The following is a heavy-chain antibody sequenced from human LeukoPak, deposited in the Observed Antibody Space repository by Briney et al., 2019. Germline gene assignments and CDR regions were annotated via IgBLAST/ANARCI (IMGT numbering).Heavy chain of an antibody. CDR2: IKQDGSEK. J-gene: IGHJ4*02. V-gene: IGHV3-7*03. CDR1: GFTFSSYA. Sequence: GGSLRLSCAASGFTFSSYAMHWVRQAPGKGLEWVANIKQDGSEKYYVDSVKGRFTISRDNAKNSLYLQMNSLRAEDTAVYFCARLYYDILTAIRNWGQGTLVTVSS. CDR3: ARLYYDILTAIRN. D-gene: IGHD3-9*01.